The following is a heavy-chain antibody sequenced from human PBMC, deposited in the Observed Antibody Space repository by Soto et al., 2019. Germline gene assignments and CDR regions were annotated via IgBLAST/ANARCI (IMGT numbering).Heavy chain of an antibody. CDR2: ISGSGGST. V-gene: IGHV3-23*01. D-gene: IGHD1-1*01. CDR1: GFTFSSYA. Sequence: GGSLRLSCAASGFTFSSYAMSWVRQAPGKGLEWVSAISGSGGSTYYADSVKGRFTISRDNSKNTLYLQMNSVRAEDTAVYYCAKGRSAQSNSPFDYWGQGTLVTVSS. CDR3: AKGRSAQSNSPFDY. J-gene: IGHJ4*01.